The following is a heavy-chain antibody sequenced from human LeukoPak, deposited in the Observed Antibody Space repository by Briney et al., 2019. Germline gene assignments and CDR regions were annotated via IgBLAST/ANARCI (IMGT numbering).Heavy chain of an antibody. J-gene: IGHJ6*03. D-gene: IGHD5-24*01. CDR3: ARVTDGYNRGYMDV. CDR1: GYTFTGYY. Sequence: ASVKVSCKASGYTFTGYYIHWVRQAPGQGLEWMGWINPNSGGTNYAQKFQGRVTMTRDTSISTAYMELSRLRSDDTAVYYCARVTDGYNRGYMDVWGKGTTVTVSS. V-gene: IGHV1-2*02. CDR2: INPNSGGT.